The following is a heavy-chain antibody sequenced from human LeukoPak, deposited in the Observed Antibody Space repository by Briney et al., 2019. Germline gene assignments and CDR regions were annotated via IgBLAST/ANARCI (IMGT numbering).Heavy chain of an antibody. D-gene: IGHD5-12*01. CDR3: AKGLDIVATISGDAFDI. CDR2: ISSSGSTI. V-gene: IGHV3-48*03. Sequence: PGGSLRLSCAASGFTFSSYEMNWVRQAPGKGLEWVSYISSSGSTIYYADSVKGRFTISRDNAKNSLYLQMNSLRAEDTAVYYCAKGLDIVATISGDAFDIWGQGTMVTVSS. J-gene: IGHJ3*02. CDR1: GFTFSSYE.